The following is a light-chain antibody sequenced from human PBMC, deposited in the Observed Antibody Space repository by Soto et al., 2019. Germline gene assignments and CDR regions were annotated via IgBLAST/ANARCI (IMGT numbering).Light chain of an antibody. CDR3: AAWDDSLNGVL. Sequence: QSVLTQPPSASGTPGQRVTISCSGSSSNIGSNTVNWYQQLPGTAPKILIYKNNQRPSGVPDRFSGSKSGTSASLAISGLQSEDEADYYCAAWDDSLNGVLFGGGTKVTVL. CDR2: KNN. CDR1: SSNIGSNT. J-gene: IGLJ2*01. V-gene: IGLV1-44*01.